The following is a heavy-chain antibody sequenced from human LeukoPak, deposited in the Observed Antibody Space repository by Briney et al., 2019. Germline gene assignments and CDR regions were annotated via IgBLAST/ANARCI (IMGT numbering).Heavy chain of an antibody. Sequence: SETLSLTCTVSGGSISSGGYYWSWIRQPPGKGLEWIGYIYHSGSTYYNPSLKSRVTISVDRSKNQFSLKLSSVTAADTAVYYCARDDQQRTYSSSWPSFDYWGQGTLVTVSS. CDR2: IYHSGST. J-gene: IGHJ4*02. CDR1: GGSISSGGYY. V-gene: IGHV4-30-2*01. CDR3: ARDDQQRTYSSSWPSFDY. D-gene: IGHD6-13*01.